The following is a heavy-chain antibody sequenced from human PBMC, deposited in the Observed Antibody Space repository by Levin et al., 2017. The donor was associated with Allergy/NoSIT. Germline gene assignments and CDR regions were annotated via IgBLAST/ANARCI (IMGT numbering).Heavy chain of an antibody. D-gene: IGHD6-19*01. J-gene: IGHJ1*01. CDR2: INAGNGNT. CDR1: GYTFTSYA. Sequence: GESLKISCKASGYTFTSYAMHWVRQAPGQRLEWMGWINAGNGNTKYSQKFQGRVTITRDTSASTAYMELSSLRSEDTAVYYCAREGYSSGWYNWMEAPEYFQHWGQGTLVTVSS. V-gene: IGHV1-3*01. CDR3: AREGYSSGWYNWMEAPEYFQH.